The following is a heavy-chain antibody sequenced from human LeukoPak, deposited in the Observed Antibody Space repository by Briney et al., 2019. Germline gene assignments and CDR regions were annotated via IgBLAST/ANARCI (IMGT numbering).Heavy chain of an antibody. CDR1: GYTFTSYD. Sequence: ASVKVSCKASGYTFTSYDINWVRQATGQGLEWMGWMNPNSGNTGYAQKFQGRVTMTRNTSISTAYMELSRLRSEDTAVYYCARGLDWSDAFDIWGQGTMVTVSS. CDR3: ARGLDWSDAFDI. CDR2: MNPNSGNT. D-gene: IGHD3-9*01. V-gene: IGHV1-8*01. J-gene: IGHJ3*02.